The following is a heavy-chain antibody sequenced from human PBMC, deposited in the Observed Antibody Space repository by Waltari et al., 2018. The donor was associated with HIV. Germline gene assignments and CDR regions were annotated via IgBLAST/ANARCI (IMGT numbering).Heavy chain of an antibody. CDR1: GGSLSSSY. D-gene: IGHD6-13*01. J-gene: IGHJ5*02. V-gene: IGHV4-59*01. CDR3: ARGGYSSSWYLNWFDP. Sequence: VQLQASGSGPVKPSETLPLTCTVSGGSLSSSYWTWIRRPPGKGLGWIGYIYYSGSTNYNPSLKSRVTISVDTSKNQFSLKLRSVTAADTAVYSCARGGYSSSWYLNWFDPWGQGTLVTVSS. CDR2: IYYSGST.